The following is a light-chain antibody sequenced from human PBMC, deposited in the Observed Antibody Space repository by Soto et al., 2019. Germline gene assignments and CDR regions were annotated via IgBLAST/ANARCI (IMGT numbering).Light chain of an antibody. CDR1: QSVSSN. CDR2: GAS. Sequence: EIVMTQSPATLSVSPGARATLSCRASQSVSSNLPWYQQKPGQAPRLLIYGASTRATGIPARFSGSGSGTEFTLTISSRQSEDFAVYYCQQYNNWPYTLGQGTKLEI. CDR3: QQYNNWPYT. V-gene: IGKV3-15*01. J-gene: IGKJ2*01.